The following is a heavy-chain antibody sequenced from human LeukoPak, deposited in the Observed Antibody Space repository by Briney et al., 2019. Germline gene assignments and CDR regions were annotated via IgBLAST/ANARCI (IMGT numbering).Heavy chain of an antibody. CDR3: ARGLLSMVRGAYHNWFDP. CDR1: GGSFSGYY. Sequence: SETLSLTCAVYGGSFSGYYWSWIRQPPGKGLEWIGEINHSGSTNYNPSLKSRVTISVNTSKNQFSLKLSSVTAADTAVYYCARGLLSMVRGAYHNWFDPWGQGTLVTVSS. D-gene: IGHD3-10*01. J-gene: IGHJ5*02. CDR2: INHSGST. V-gene: IGHV4-34*01.